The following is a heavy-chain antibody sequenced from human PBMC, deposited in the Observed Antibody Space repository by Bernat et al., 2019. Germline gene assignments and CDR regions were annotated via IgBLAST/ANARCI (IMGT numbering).Heavy chain of an antibody. D-gene: IGHD2-15*01. CDR3: ARRRGDCSGSSGPFDN. CDR2: ITSSSSYT. CDR1: GFTFSDYY. V-gene: IGHV3-11*06. Sequence: QVQLVESGGGLVKPGGSLRLSCAASGFTFSDYYMNWIRQAPGKGLEWVSYITSSSSYTNYADSVKGRFTISRDNAKNSLYLQMNSLRAEDTAVYYCARRRGDCSGSSGPFDNWGQGTVVTVSS. J-gene: IGHJ4*02.